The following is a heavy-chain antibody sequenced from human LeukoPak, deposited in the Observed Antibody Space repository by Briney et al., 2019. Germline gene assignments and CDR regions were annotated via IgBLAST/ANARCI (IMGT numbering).Heavy chain of an antibody. CDR2: IIPIFGTA. J-gene: IGHJ5*02. CDR3: ARGGSLRFLEWLGDWFDP. D-gene: IGHD3-3*01. V-gene: IGHV1-69*01. Sequence: SVKVSCKASGGTFSSYAISWVRQAPGQGLEWMGGIIPIFGTANYAQKFQGRVTITADESTSTAYMELRSLRSDDTAVYYCARGGSLRFLEWLGDWFDPWGQGTLVTVSS. CDR1: GGTFSSYA.